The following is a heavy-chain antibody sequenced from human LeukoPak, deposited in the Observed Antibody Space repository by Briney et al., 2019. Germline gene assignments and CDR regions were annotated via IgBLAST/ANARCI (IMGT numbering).Heavy chain of an antibody. D-gene: IGHD5-18*01. V-gene: IGHV3-30*02. CDR3: ARDRFVDTAMEFDY. J-gene: IGHJ4*02. CDR1: GFTFSSYG. Sequence: GGSLRLSCAASGFTFSSYGMHWVRQAPGKGLEWVAFIRYDGSNKYYADSVKGRFTISRDNSKNTLYLQMNSLRAEDTAVYYCARDRFVDTAMEFDYWGQGTLVTVSS. CDR2: IRYDGSNK.